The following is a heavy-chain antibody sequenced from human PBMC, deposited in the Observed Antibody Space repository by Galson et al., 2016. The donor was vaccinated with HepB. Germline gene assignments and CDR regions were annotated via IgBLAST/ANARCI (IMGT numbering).Heavy chain of an antibody. CDR3: ARGLCSSTNCYFGPQLGYYYYGMDV. CDR1: GGSFSGYY. V-gene: IGHV4-34*01. Sequence: SETLSLTCAVYGGSFSGYYWSWIRQPPGKGLEWIGEINHGVSINYNPSLKRRVTISVDTSKNQFSLRLTSVTAADTAVYYCARGLCSSTNCYFGPQLGYYYYGMDVWGQWTTVTVSS. D-gene: IGHD2-2*01. J-gene: IGHJ6*02. CDR2: INHGVSI.